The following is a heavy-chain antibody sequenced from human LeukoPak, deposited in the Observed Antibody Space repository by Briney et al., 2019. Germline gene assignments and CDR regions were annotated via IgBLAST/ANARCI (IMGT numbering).Heavy chain of an antibody. Sequence: GGSLRLSCAASGFTVSSNYMSWVRQAPGKGLEWVSVIYSGGSTYYADSVKGRFTISRDNSKNTLYLQMNSLRAEDTAVYYCARDPLHWNDGVDDSFDIWGQGTMVTVSS. D-gene: IGHD1-1*01. J-gene: IGHJ3*02. CDR3: ARDPLHWNDGVDDSFDI. CDR1: GFTVSSNY. V-gene: IGHV3-53*01. CDR2: IYSGGST.